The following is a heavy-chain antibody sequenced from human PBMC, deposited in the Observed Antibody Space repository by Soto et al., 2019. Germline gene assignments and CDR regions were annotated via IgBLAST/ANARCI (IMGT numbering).Heavy chain of an antibody. D-gene: IGHD3-9*01. CDR1: GGSISSNW. CDR2: IHHSGSL. CDR3: VTNDWYRFDP. V-gene: IGHV4-4*02. Sequence: QVQLQESGPGLVNPSGTLSLTCAVSGGSISSNWWSWGRQPPGKGMGWIGEIHHSGSLNYNPSLKSRITISIDKPKNRFSRRLASLTATDTATPYRVTNDWYRFDPWGQGTLVTVSS. J-gene: IGHJ5*02.